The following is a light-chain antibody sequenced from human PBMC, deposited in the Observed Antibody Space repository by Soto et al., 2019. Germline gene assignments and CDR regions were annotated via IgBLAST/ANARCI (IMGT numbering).Light chain of an antibody. CDR1: QSVSSY. J-gene: IGKJ4*02. V-gene: IGKV3-11*01. Sequence: VLTQSPATLSVSPGASATLSCRASQSVSSYLAWYQQRPGQAARMLISDKANSVTGIAARFSGSGSGTDFTLTISSLEPEDVAVYYCQQRNSWQLTFGGGTKVDIK. CDR3: QQRNSWQLT. CDR2: DKA.